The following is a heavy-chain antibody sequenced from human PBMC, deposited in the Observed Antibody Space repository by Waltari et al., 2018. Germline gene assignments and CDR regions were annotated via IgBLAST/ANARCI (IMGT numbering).Heavy chain of an antibody. Sequence: EVQLVESGGGLVKPGGSLRLSCAASGLTFKNAWMSWVRQAPGKGLEWVGRIKSKTDGGTTDYAEPVKGRFTISREDSKNTLYLQMNSLKTEDTAVYYCTTQKVITFGIRRIFDYWGQGTLVTVSS. J-gene: IGHJ4*02. CDR2: IKSKTDGGTT. CDR3: TTQKVITFGIRRIFDY. D-gene: IGHD3-16*01. CDR1: GLTFKNAW. V-gene: IGHV3-15*01.